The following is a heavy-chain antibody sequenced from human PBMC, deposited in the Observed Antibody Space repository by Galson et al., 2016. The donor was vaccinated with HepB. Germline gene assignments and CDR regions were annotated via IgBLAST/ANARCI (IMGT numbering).Heavy chain of an antibody. Sequence: SETLSLTCTVSGGSVSSSSYYWGWIRQPPGKGLEWIGTVYYSGNTYYNPSLRSRVTISVDTSENQFSLKLTSVTTADTAVYYCGRGRHSNSADDYWGQGTLVTVSS. V-gene: IGHV4-39*07. D-gene: IGHD6-6*01. CDR2: VYYSGNT. CDR1: GGSVSSSSYY. J-gene: IGHJ4*02. CDR3: GRGRHSNSADDY.